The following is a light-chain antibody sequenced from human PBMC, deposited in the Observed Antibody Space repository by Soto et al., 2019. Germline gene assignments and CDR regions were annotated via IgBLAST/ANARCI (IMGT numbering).Light chain of an antibody. Sequence: DIQMTQSPSTLSASVGGSVTITCRASQTITNWLAWYQQRPGKAPKLLIYDASRLESGVPLRFSASGSGTEFTLTISSLQPDDFATYYCQHYNSYFPWMFGQGTKVDIK. CDR1: QTITNW. V-gene: IGKV1-5*01. J-gene: IGKJ1*01. CDR2: DAS. CDR3: QHYNSYFPWM.